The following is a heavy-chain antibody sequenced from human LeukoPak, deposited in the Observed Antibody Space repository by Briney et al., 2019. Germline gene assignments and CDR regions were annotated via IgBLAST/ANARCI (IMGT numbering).Heavy chain of an antibody. CDR3: ARQSGGSHFDY. CDR1: GYSFPNYW. Sequence: GESLKICCKASGYSFPNYWIGWVRQMPGKGLEWMGIVYPSDSDIRYNPSFQGQVTISADKSISTAYLQWSSLKASDTAMYYCARQSGGSHFDYWGQGTLVTVSS. V-gene: IGHV5-51*01. J-gene: IGHJ4*02. CDR2: VYPSDSDI. D-gene: IGHD1-26*01.